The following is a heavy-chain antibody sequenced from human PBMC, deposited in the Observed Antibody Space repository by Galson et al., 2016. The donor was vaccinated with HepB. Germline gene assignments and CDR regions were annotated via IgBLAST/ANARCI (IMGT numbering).Heavy chain of an antibody. CDR1: GFTFSSYG. V-gene: IGHV3-30*18. D-gene: IGHD6-13*01. J-gene: IGHJ4*02. CDR3: AKNGIAAAEMHSIDY. CDR2: ISYDGSNK. Sequence: SLRLSCAASGFTFSSYGMHWVRQAPGKGLEWVAVISYDGSNKYYADSVKGRFTISRDNSKNTLHLQMNSLRAEDTAVYYCAKNGIAAAEMHSIDYWGQGTLVTVSS.